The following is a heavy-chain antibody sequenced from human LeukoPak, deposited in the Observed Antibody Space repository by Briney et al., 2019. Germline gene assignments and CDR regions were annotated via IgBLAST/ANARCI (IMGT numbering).Heavy chain of an antibody. CDR1: GYTFTSYD. D-gene: IGHD3-22*01. CDR3: ARKGYYYDSSGYYYYYYGMDV. J-gene: IGHJ6*02. CDR2: MNPNSGNT. Sequence: GASVKVSCKASGYTFTSYDINWVRQATGQGLEWMGWMNPNSGNTGYAQKFQGRVTMTRNTSISTAYMELSSLRSEDTAVYYCARKGYYYDSSGYYYYYYGMDVWGQGTTVTVSS. V-gene: IGHV1-8*01.